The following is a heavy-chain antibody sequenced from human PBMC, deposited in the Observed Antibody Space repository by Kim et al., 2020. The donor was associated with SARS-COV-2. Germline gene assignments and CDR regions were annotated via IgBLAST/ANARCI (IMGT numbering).Heavy chain of an antibody. CDR2: T. V-gene: IGHV4-59*01. CDR3: ARSSKYGGNDY. J-gene: IGHJ4*02. D-gene: IGHD2-15*01. Sequence: TNYNPSLKSRVTISVDTSKNQFSLKLSSVTAADTAVYYCARSSKYGGNDYWGQGTLVTVSS.